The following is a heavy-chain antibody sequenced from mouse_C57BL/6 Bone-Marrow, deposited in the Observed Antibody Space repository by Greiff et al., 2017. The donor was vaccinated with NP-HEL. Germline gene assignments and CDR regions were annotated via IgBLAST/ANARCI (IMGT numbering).Heavy chain of an antibody. Sequence: EVKVEESGGGLVQPGGSMKLSCVASGFTFSNYWMNWVRQSPEKGLEWVAQIRLKSDNYATHYAESVKGRFTISRDDSKSSVYLQMNNLRAEDTGIYYCTGRASGFAYWGQGTLVTVSA. CDR1: GFTFSNYW. CDR2: IRLKSDNYAT. D-gene: IGHD3-1*01. CDR3: TGRASGFAY. V-gene: IGHV6-3*01. J-gene: IGHJ3*01.